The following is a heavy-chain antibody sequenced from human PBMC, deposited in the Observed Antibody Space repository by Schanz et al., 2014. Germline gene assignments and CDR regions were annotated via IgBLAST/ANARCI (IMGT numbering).Heavy chain of an antibody. CDR1: GFTFTNYA. V-gene: IGHV3-23*01. D-gene: IGHD2-8*02. Sequence: EVQLLESGGGLVQPGGSLGLSCAASGFTFTNYAMSWVRQAPGRGLEWVSLISDSGDTAYYADSVKGRFTISRDNFKGALYLQMSSLRAEDTAVYYCAKSLESCPGGRCSRGYFDYWGQGTLVTVSS. CDR3: AKSLESCPGGRCSRGYFDY. CDR2: ISDSGDTA. J-gene: IGHJ4*02.